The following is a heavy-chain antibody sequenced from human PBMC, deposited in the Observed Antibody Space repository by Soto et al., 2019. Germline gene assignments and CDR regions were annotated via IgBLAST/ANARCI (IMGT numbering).Heavy chain of an antibody. CDR3: ARGITMVRGVLLDAFDI. V-gene: IGHV1-2*04. J-gene: IGHJ3*02. Sequence: QVQLVQSGAEVKKPGASVKVSCKASGYTFTDYYMHWVRQAPGQGLEWMGWINPNSGGTNYAQKFQGWVTMTRDTSISTAYMELSRLRSEDTAVYSCARGITMVRGVLLDAFDIWGQGTMVTVSS. CDR1: GYTFTDYY. D-gene: IGHD3-10*01. CDR2: INPNSGGT.